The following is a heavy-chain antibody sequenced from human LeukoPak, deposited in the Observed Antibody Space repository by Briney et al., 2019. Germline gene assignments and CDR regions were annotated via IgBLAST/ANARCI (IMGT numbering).Heavy chain of an antibody. Sequence: PGGSLRLSCAASGFTFSNYGMHWVRQAPGKGLEWVAFIRYDGSNKDYADSVKGRFTISRDTSKNTLYLQMNSLRAEDTAVYYCAKTLRELSGGAFDIWGQGTMVTVSS. V-gene: IGHV3-30*02. D-gene: IGHD1-26*01. CDR1: GFTFSNYG. J-gene: IGHJ3*02. CDR2: IRYDGSNK. CDR3: AKTLRELSGGAFDI.